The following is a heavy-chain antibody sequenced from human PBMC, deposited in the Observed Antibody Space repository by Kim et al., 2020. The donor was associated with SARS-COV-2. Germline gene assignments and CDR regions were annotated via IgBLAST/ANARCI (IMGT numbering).Heavy chain of an antibody. D-gene: IGHD3-10*01. Sequence: GGSLRLSCAASGFTFSDYYMSWIRQAPGKGLEWVSYISSSGSTIYYADSVKGRFTISRDNAKNSLYLQMNSLRAEDTAVYYCARVVRFGFDAFDIWGQGTMVTVSS. V-gene: IGHV3-11*01. CDR3: ARVVRFGFDAFDI. J-gene: IGHJ3*02. CDR1: GFTFSDYY. CDR2: ISSSGSTI.